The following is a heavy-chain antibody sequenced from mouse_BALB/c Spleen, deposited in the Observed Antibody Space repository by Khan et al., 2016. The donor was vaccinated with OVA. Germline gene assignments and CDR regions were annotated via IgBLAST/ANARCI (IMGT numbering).Heavy chain of an antibody. CDR3: ARSGWLQGLFGY. Sequence: VQLQQSGPELVKPGASVKISCKTSGFSFTDYMMLWVKQSPGKSLEWIGSINPYYGSTTYNLKFKDKATLTVDKSSNTAYMQLNSLTSEDSAVYYYARSGWLQGLFGYWGQGTLVTVSA. D-gene: IGHD2-2*01. CDR1: GFSFTDYM. V-gene: IGHV1-39*01. CDR2: INPYYGST. J-gene: IGHJ3*01.